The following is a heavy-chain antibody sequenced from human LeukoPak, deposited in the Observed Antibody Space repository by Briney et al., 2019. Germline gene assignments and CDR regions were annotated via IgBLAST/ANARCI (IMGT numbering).Heavy chain of an antibody. CDR3: ARHSLIAVAGTDFDY. D-gene: IGHD6-19*01. J-gene: IGHJ4*02. CDR1: GYSFTSYW. V-gene: IGHV5-51*01. Sequence: GESLKISCKGSGYSFTSYWIGWVRQMPGKGLEWMGIIYPGDSDTRYSPSFQGQVTISADKSISTAYLQWSSLKASDAAMYYCARHSLIAVAGTDFDYWGQGTLVTVSS. CDR2: IYPGDSDT.